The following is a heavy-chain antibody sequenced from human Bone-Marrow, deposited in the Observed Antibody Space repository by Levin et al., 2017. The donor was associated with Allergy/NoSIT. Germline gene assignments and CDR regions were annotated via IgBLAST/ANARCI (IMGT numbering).Heavy chain of an antibody. CDR3: ARYCGGDCYLDAFDV. D-gene: IGHD2-21*02. CDR1: GDSITNTHYH. V-gene: IGHV4-31*03. Sequence: SQTLSLTCTVSGDSITNTHYHWGWVRQYPGKGLEYIGSFIYGGDTYYNPSLRGRVSMSVGTSDKHFSLTLRSVSAADTAVYHCARYCGGDCYLDAFDVWGQGTKVTVSS. J-gene: IGHJ3*01. CDR2: FIYGGDT.